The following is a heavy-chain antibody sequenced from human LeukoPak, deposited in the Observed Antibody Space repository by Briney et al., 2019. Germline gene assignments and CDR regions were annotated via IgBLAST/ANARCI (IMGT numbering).Heavy chain of an antibody. V-gene: IGHV3-30*18. J-gene: IGHJ4*02. D-gene: IGHD3-22*01. CDR2: ISYDGSNK. CDR1: GFTFSSYG. Sequence: PGGSLRLSCAASGFTFSSYGMHWVRQAPGKGLEWVAVISYDGSNKHYADSVKGRFTISRDNSKNTLYLQMNSLRAEDTAVYYCAKVKNYYDSSGYSHPYYFDYWGQGTLVTVSS. CDR3: AKVKNYYDSSGYSHPYYFDY.